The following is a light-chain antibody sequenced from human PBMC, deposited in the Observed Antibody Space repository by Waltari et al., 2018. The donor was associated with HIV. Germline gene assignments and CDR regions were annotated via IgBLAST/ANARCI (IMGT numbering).Light chain of an antibody. J-gene: IGLJ2*01. CDR1: RSDIGNYAY. Sequence: QSALTQPPSASGSPEQSVTLSCTGTRSDIGNYAYVSWYQQHPGKAPNLLIYEVYKRPSGVPDRFSGSKSGDTASLTVSGLQAEDEADYYCASYGGRNNRVLFGGGTRLTVL. CDR2: EVY. V-gene: IGLV2-8*01. CDR3: ASYGGRNNRVL.